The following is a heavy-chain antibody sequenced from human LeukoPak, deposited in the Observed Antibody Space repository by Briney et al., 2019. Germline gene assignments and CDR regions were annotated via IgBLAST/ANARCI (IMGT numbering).Heavy chain of an antibody. CDR1: GGSFSGYY. CDR3: ARDSIYGGIAVAWDVFDY. V-gene: IGHV4-34*01. J-gene: IGHJ4*02. D-gene: IGHD6-19*01. CDR2: INHSGST. Sequence: SETLSLTCAVYGGSFSGYYWSWIRQPPGKGLEWIGEINHSGSTNYNPSLKSRVTISVDTSKNQFSLQLNSVTPEDTAVYYCARDSIYGGIAVAWDVFDYWGQGTLVTVSS.